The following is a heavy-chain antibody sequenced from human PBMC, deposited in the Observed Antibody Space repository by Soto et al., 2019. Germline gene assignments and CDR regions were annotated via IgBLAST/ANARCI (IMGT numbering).Heavy chain of an antibody. V-gene: IGHV1-2*02. J-gene: IGHJ5*02. D-gene: IGHD2-15*01. Sequence: ASVKVSCKASGYTFTGYYMHWVRQAPGQGLEWMGWINPNSGGTSYAQKFQGRVTMTRDTSISTAYMELSRLRSDDTAVYYCARKGYCSGGSCPPRVVGWFDPWGQGTLVTVSS. CDR3: ARKGYCSGGSCPPRVVGWFDP. CDR1: GYTFTGYY. CDR2: INPNSGGT.